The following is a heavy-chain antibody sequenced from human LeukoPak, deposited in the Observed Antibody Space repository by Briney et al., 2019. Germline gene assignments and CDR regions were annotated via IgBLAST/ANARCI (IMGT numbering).Heavy chain of an antibody. CDR1: GDSISSGGYY. CDR3: ARATLRGDPFDF. D-gene: IGHD2-21*02. Sequence: PSETLPLTCTVSGDSISSGGYYWTWIRQHPGKGLEWTGNIFTSGNTYYNPSLKGRIFTSVDTSKSQFSLRLTSVTAADTAVYYCARATLRGDPFDFWGQGLQVTVSS. CDR2: IFTSGNT. V-gene: IGHV4-31*03. J-gene: IGHJ4*02.